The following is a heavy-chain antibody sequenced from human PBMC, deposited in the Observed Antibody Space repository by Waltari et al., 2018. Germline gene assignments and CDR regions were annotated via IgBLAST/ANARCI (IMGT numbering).Heavy chain of an antibody. D-gene: IGHD2-15*01. CDR2: ISYGGTT. CDR3: ARQEAAVSKWFDP. J-gene: IGHJ5*02. CDR1: GGPMRDNYLS. Sequence: QLQLQESGPGLVKPSATLSITCSVSGGPMRDNYLSWGWLRQPPGRELEWIGSISYGGTTYYNPSLESRVTILVDTSKNQFSLKVRSVTAADTAIYFCARQEAAVSKWFDPWGQGILVTVSS. V-gene: IGHV4-39*01.